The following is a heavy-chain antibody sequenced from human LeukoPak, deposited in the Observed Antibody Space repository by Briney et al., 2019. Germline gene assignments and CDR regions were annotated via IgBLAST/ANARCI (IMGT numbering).Heavy chain of an antibody. CDR1: GFTFSSYG. CDR3: AKIPGGYCSSTSCHPPGTNDY. CDR2: ISYDGSNK. D-gene: IGHD2-2*01. V-gene: IGHV3-30*18. Sequence: PGGSLRLSCAVSGFTFSSYGMHWVRQAPGKGLEWVAVISYDGSNKYYADSVKGRFTISRDNSKNTLYLQMNSLRAEDTAVYYCAKIPGGYCSSTSCHPPGTNDYWGQGTLVTVSS. J-gene: IGHJ4*02.